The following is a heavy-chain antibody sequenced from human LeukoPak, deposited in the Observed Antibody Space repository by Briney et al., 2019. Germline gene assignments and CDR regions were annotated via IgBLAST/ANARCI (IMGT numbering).Heavy chain of an antibody. J-gene: IGHJ4*02. CDR1: GGSITGYY. Sequence: PSETLSLTCAVYGGSITGYYWRWIRQTPGRGLEWVGEIHYTGATSYNPSLKSRATISTDTSKNQFSLRLSSVTAADTAFYYCARGNILTGYCFDFWGQGALVTVSS. CDR3: ARGNILTGYCFDF. V-gene: IGHV4-34*01. D-gene: IGHD3-9*01. CDR2: IHYTGAT.